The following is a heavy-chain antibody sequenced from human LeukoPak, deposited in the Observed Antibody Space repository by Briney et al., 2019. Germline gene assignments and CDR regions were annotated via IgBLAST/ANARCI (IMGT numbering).Heavy chain of an antibody. D-gene: IGHD6-13*01. Sequence: GGSLRLSCAASGFTFSSYAMSWVRQAPGKGLEWVSAISGSGGSTYYADSVKGRFTISRDNSKNTLYLQMNSLRAEDTAAYYCAKDPDSSSWPDYWGQGTLVTVSS. CDR3: AKDPDSSSWPDY. CDR2: ISGSGGST. CDR1: GFTFSSYA. J-gene: IGHJ4*02. V-gene: IGHV3-23*01.